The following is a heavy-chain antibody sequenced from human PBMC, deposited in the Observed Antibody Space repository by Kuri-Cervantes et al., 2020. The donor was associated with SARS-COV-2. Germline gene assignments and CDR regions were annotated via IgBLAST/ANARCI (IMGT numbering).Heavy chain of an antibody. CDR1: GDSFSSYS. J-gene: IGHJ4*02. D-gene: IGHD1-26*01. CDR3: ARVLSGSYPADY. V-gene: IGHV1-2*02. Sequence: ASVKVSCKASGDSFSSYSFNWVRQAPGQGLEWMGWINPNSGGTNYAQKFQGRVTMTRDTSISTAYMELSRLRSDDTAVYYCARVLSGSYPADYWGQGTLVTVSS. CDR2: INPNSGGT.